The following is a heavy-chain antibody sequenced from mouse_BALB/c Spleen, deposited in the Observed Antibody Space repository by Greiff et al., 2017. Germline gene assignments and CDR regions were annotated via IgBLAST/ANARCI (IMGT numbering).Heavy chain of an antibody. V-gene: IGHV1-12*01. J-gene: IGHJ4*01. CDR1: GYTFTSYN. CDR3: ARDANWAFFAMDY. CDR2: IYPGNGDT. D-gene: IGHD4-1*02. Sequence: QVQLQQPGAELVKPGASVKMSCKSSGYTFTSYNMPWVKQTPGQGLEWIGAIYPGNGDTSYNQKFKGKVTLTADKSSSTAYMQLSSLTSEDSAVYYCARDANWAFFAMDYWGQGTSVTVSS.